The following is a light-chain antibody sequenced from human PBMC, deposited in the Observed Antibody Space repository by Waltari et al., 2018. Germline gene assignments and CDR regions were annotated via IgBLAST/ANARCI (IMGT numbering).Light chain of an antibody. CDR1: SSNSVAGYD. CDR2: ANS. V-gene: IGLV1-40*01. J-gene: IGLJ3*02. Sequence: QSVLTQPPSVSGAPGQRVTISCTGSSSNSVAGYDVHWYQQLPGTATKLLIFANSNRPSGVPDRFSGSKSGTSDSLAITGLQAEDDADYYCQSYDSSLSGLWVFGGGTKLTVL. CDR3: QSYDSSLSGLWV.